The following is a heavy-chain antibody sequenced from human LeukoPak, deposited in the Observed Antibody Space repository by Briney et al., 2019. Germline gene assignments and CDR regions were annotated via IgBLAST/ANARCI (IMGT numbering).Heavy chain of an antibody. V-gene: IGHV3-53*01. CDR2: IYSGDST. J-gene: IGHJ4*02. CDR3: ARALKGYYSDY. Sequence: GGSLRLSCAASGFIVSSNYMSWVRQAPGKGLEWVSVIYSGDSTYYADSVKGRFTISRDNSKNTLYLQVNSLRVEDTAVYYCARALKGYYSDYWGQGTLVTVSS. CDR1: GFIVSSNY.